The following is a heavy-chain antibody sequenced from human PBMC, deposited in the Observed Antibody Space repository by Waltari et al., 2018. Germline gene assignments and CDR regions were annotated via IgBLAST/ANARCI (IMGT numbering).Heavy chain of an antibody. CDR3: AREALTGVDY. J-gene: IGHJ4*02. CDR1: GGSISSYY. CDR2: IYYSGST. Sequence: QVQLQESGPGLVKPSETLSLTCTVSGGSISSYYWSWIRQPPGKGLEWIGYIYYSGSTNYNPSLKSRVTIPVDTSKNQFSLKLSSVTAADTAVYYCAREALTGVDYWGQGTLVTVSS. V-gene: IGHV4-59*01. D-gene: IGHD7-27*01.